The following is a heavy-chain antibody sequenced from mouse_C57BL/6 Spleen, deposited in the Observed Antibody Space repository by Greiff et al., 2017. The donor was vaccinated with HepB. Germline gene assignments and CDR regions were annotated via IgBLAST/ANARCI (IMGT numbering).Heavy chain of an antibody. CDR2: IYPGDGDT. V-gene: IGHV1-82*01. CDR3: ARYYGKEYYFDY. Sequence: VQLVESGPELVKPGASVKISCKASGYAFSSSWMNWVKQRPGKGLEWIGRIYPGDGDTNYNGKFKGKATLTADKSSSTAYMQLSSLTSEDSAVYFCARYYGKEYYFDYWGQGTTLTVSS. CDR1: GYAFSSSW. D-gene: IGHD1-1*01. J-gene: IGHJ2*01.